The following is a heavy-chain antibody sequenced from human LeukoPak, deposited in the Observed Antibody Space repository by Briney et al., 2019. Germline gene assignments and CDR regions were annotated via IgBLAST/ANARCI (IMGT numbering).Heavy chain of an antibody. CDR3: TRDRYNWDY. J-gene: IGHJ4*02. V-gene: IGHV3-49*04. CDR2: IRSKAYGGTT. CDR1: GFTFDDYA. Sequence: GGSLRLSCTASGFTFDDYAMSWVRQAPGKGLEWVGFIRSKAYGGTTEYAASVKGRFTISRDDSKSIAYLQMNSLKTEDTAVYYCTRDRYNWDYWGQGTLVTVSS. D-gene: IGHD5-24*01.